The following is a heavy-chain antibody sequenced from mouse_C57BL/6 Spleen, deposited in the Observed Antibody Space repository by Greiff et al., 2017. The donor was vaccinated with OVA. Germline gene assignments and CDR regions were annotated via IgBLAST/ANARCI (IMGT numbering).Heavy chain of an antibody. CDR3: ARYGSSSAWFAY. D-gene: IGHD1-1*01. J-gene: IGHJ3*01. Sequence: QVQLQQPGAELVKPGASVKLSCKASGYTFTSYWMQWVKQRPGQGLEWIGEIDPSDSYTNYNQKFKGKATLTVDTSSSTAYMQLSSLTSEDSAVYYCARYGSSSAWFAYWGKGTLVTVSA. CDR1: GYTFTSYW. CDR2: IDPSDSYT. V-gene: IGHV1-50*01.